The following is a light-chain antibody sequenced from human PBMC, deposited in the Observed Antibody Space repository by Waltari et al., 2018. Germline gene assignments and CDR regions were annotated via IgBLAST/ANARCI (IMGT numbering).Light chain of an antibody. CDR1: QDISNW. CDR3: QQANSFPIT. J-gene: IGKJ3*01. CDR2: AAS. V-gene: IGKV1-12*01. Sequence: DTHMTQFPSSVSASVGDRVTITCRASQDISNWLVWYKQKTGKATKLLIYAASRLQRGFPSRFSGTGSGTEFSLTSSSLQPEDFATYYCQQANSFPITFGPGTKVDIK.